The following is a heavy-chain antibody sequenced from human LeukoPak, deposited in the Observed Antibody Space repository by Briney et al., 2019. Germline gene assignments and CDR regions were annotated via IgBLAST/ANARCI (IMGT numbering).Heavy chain of an antibody. Sequence: PGRSLRLSCAASGFTFSSYAMHWVRQAPGKGLEWVAVISYDGSNKYYADSVKGRFTISRDNSKNTLYLQMNSLRAEDTAVYYCARYTTMITMIVVARGWFDPWGQGTLVTVSS. D-gene: IGHD3-22*01. CDR3: ARYTTMITMIVVARGWFDP. J-gene: IGHJ5*02. V-gene: IGHV3-30-3*01. CDR1: GFTFSSYA. CDR2: ISYDGSNK.